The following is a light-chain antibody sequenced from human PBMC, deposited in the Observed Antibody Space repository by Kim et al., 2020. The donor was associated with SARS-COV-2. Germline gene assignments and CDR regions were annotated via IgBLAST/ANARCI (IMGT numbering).Light chain of an antibody. CDR2: RNN. CDR3: AAWDDSLSGRV. J-gene: IGLJ3*02. V-gene: IGLV1-47*01. CDR1: SSNIGINY. Sequence: QSVLTQPPSASGTPGQRVTISCSGSSSNIGINYVYWYQQLPGTAPKLLIYRNNQRPSGVPDRFSGSKSGTSASLAINGLRSEDEADYYCAAWDDSLSGRVFGGGTQLTVL.